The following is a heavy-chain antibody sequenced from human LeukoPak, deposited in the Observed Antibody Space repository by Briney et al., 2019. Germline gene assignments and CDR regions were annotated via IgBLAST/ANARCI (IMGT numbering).Heavy chain of an antibody. CDR1: GGSFRGYY. J-gene: IGHJ4*02. Sequence: SETLSLTCAVYGGSFRGYYWSWIRQPPGKGLEWIGEINHSGSTNYNPSLKSRVTISVDTSKNQFSLKLSSVTAADTAVYYCARFYYDSSGYRDYNDYWGQGTLVTVSS. V-gene: IGHV4-34*01. CDR3: ARFYYDSSGYRDYNDY. D-gene: IGHD3-22*01. CDR2: INHSGST.